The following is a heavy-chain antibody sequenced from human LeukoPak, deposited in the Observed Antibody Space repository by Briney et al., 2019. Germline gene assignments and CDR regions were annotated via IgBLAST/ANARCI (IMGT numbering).Heavy chain of an antibody. CDR1: GFTFDDYG. Sequence: GSLRLSCAASGFTFDDYGMSWVRQAPGKGLEWVAGINWNGRTTTYGDSLKGRFTVSRDNAQKSLHLQMNSLRAEDTALYYCARDPCPLSVSCIDHWGQGTLVIVSS. CDR2: INWNGRTT. J-gene: IGHJ5*02. V-gene: IGHV3-20*04. CDR3: ARDPCPLSVSCIDH. D-gene: IGHD5/OR15-5a*01.